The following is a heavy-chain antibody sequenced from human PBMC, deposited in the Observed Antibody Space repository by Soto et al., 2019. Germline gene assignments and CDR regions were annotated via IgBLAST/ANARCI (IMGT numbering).Heavy chain of an antibody. CDR1: GSAFRGYS. CDR2: ISSSSSTI. J-gene: IGHJ3*02. Sequence: XXSLRLSCSASGSAFRGYSIHWVLQAPGKGLEWVSYISSSSSTIYYADSVKGRFTISRDNAKNSLYLQMNRMRDEDTAVYYCAVLRGGVDAFDIWGQGTMVTVSS. V-gene: IGHV3-48*02. D-gene: IGHD3-10*01. CDR3: AVLRGGVDAFDI.